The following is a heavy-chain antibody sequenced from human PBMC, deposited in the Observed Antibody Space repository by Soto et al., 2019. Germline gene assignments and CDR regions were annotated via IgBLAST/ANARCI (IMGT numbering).Heavy chain of an antibody. CDR3: ARRYFDWFHYYYYYGMDV. D-gene: IGHD3-9*01. J-gene: IGHJ6*02. CDR1: GGSVSSGGYY. V-gene: IGHV4-61*08. Sequence: PSETLSLTCTVSGGSVSSGGYYWSWIRQPPGKGLEWIGYIYYSGSTNYNPSLKSRVTIPVDTSKNQFSLKLSSVTAADTAVYYCARRYFDWFHYYYYYGMDVWGQGATVTVSS. CDR2: IYYSGST.